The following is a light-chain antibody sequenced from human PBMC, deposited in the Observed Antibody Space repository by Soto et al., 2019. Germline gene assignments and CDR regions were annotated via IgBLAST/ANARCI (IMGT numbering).Light chain of an antibody. CDR1: QDIGDW. V-gene: IGKV1-12*01. CDR3: QQGKTFPYT. J-gene: IGKJ2*01. CDR2: HAS. Sequence: SQMTQSPSTVSASVGDGINISCRAAQDIGDWLAWYQQRPGKAPKLLIFHASTLHSGVPPRFSGTRSGTIFTLTVSALQPEDFATYYCQQGKTFPYTFGQGTRLET.